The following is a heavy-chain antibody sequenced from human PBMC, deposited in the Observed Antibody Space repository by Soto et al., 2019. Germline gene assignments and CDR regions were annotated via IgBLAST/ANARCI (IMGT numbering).Heavy chain of an antibody. CDR2: ISRDGSYI. CDR1: GFTFSRHA. D-gene: IGHD2-21*01. J-gene: IGHJ5*01. Sequence: GGSLRLSCAASGFTFSRHAIHWVRLTPGRGLEWVLAISRDGSYIYYTDSVKGRFTVSRDNSKNTVFVQMNRLIPDDTALYFCARTRNEGVADSFDSWGQGTRVTVSS. V-gene: IGHV3-30*04. CDR3: ARTRNEGVADSFDS.